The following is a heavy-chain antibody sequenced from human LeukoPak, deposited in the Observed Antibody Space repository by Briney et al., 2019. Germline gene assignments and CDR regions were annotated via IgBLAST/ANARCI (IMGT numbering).Heavy chain of an antibody. V-gene: IGHV1-2*02. D-gene: IGHD5-12*01. CDR3: ARGGAIVATIKTDLNWFDP. Sequence: ASVKVSCKASGYTFTGYYMHWVRQAPGQGLEWMGWINPNSGGTNYAQKFQGRVTMTRDTSISTAYMELSRLRSDDTAVYYCARGGAIVATIKTDLNWFDPWGQGTLVTVSS. J-gene: IGHJ5*02. CDR1: GYTFTGYY. CDR2: INPNSGGT.